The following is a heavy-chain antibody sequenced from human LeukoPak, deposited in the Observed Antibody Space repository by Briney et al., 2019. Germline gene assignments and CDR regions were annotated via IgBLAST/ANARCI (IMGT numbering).Heavy chain of an antibody. D-gene: IGHD1-1*01. CDR2: IIPIFDTT. V-gene: IGHV1-69*13. J-gene: IGHJ1*01. Sequence: SSVKVSCKASGDTFSNYAISWVRQSPGQGLEWVGGIIPIFDTTKYAQKFHGRVIITADESTTTAYMELSSLRSEDTAVYYRARASTSTLVTTYFQHWGEGALVTVSS. CDR1: GDTFSNYA. CDR3: ARASTSTLVTTYFQH.